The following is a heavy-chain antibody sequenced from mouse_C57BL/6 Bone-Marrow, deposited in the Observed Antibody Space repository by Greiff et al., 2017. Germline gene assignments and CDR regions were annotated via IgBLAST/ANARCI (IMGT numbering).Heavy chain of an antibody. J-gene: IGHJ4*01. Sequence: EVKVEESGPELVKPGASVKISCKASGYSFTGYYMNWVKQSPEKSLEWIGEINPSTGGTTYNQKFKAKATLTVDKSSSTAYMQLKSLTSEDSAVXYCARAFDYAMDYWGQGTSVTVSS. CDR1: GYSFTGYY. CDR3: ARAFDYAMDY. V-gene: IGHV1-42*01. CDR2: INPSTGGT.